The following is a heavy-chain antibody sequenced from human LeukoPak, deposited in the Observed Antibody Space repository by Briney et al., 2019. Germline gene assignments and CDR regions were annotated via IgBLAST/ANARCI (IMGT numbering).Heavy chain of an antibody. J-gene: IGHJ4*02. CDR1: GGTFSSYA. V-gene: IGHV1-69*04. Sequence: SVKVSRKASGGTFSSYAVCWVRQAPGQGLEWVGRIIPILGIPHYAQKFQGRVTITADKSTSTACMELSSLRSEDTAVYYCARVGSTQIDYWGQGTLVTASS. CDR2: IIPILGIP. CDR3: ARVGSTQIDY. D-gene: IGHD6-13*01.